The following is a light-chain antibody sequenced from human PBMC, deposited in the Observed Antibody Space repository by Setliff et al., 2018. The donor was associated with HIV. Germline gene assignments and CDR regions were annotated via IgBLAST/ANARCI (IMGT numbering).Light chain of an antibody. CDR3: TPFTSTKTDV. CDR1: SSDIGAYDH. J-gene: IGLJ1*01. V-gene: IGLV2-14*01. Sequence: QSVLTQPASVSGSPGQSIIISCTGTSSDIGAYDHVFWFRQYPGKAPQLMIYDVSNRASGVSDRFSASKSGNTASLTISGLQPEDEADYYCTPFTSTKTDVFGSGTKVTVL. CDR2: DVS.